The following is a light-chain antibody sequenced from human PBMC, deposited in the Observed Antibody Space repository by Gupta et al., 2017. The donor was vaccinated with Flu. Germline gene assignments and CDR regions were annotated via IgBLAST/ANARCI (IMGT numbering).Light chain of an antibody. CDR2: GAF. V-gene: IGKV3-20*01. CDR3: HQHGSSPWT. CDR1: QNISSRY. J-gene: IGKJ1*01. Sequence: EIVLTQSPGTLSLSPGERGTLSCWASQNISSRYLAWYQQKFGQAPRLLMSGAFNRATGIPDRFSGSASGADFTLTISRLEPEDFAVYYCHQHGSSPWTFGQGTKVEIK.